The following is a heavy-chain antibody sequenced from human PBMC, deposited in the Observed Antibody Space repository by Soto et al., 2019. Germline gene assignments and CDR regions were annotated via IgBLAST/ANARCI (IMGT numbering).Heavy chain of an antibody. CDR2: ISYDGSNK. CDR1: GFTFSSYG. CDR3: AKDHRGLAYYYYHGMDV. J-gene: IGHJ6*02. V-gene: IGHV3-30*18. Sequence: GGSLRLSCAASGFTFSSYGMHWVRQAPGKGLEWVAVISYDGSNKYYADSVKGRFTISRDNSKNTLYLQMNSLRAEDTAVYYCAKDHRGLAYYYYHGMDVWGQGTTVTVSS. D-gene: IGHD3-10*01.